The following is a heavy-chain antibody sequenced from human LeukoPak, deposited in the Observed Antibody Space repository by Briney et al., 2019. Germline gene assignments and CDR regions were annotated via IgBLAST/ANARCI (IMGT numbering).Heavy chain of an antibody. CDR1: GGSISSYY. V-gene: IGHV4-59*01. CDR2: IYYSGST. Sequence: PSETLSLTCTVSGGSISSYYWSWIRQPPGKGLERIGYIYYSGSTNYNPSLKSRVTISVDTSKNQFSLKLSSVTAADTAVYYCARDLRYYDFWSGYYTDPYYYYGMDVWGQGTTVTVSS. CDR3: ARDLRYYDFWSGYYTDPYYYYGMDV. D-gene: IGHD3-3*01. J-gene: IGHJ6*02.